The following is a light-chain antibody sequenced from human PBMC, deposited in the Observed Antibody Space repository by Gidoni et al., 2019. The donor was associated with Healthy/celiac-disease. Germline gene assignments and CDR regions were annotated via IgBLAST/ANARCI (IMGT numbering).Light chain of an antibody. CDR2: AAS. J-gene: IGKJ1*01. Sequence: DIQMTQSPSSLSASVGDRVTITCRASQGISNYLAWYQQKPGKVPKLLSYAASTLQSGVPSRFSGSGSGTDFTLTISSLQPEDVATYYCQKYNSAPPFGQGTKVEIK. CDR3: QKYNSAPP. V-gene: IGKV1-27*01. CDR1: QGISNY.